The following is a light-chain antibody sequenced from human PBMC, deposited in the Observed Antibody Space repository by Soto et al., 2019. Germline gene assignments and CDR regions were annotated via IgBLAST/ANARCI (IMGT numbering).Light chain of an antibody. V-gene: IGKV1-5*01. CDR1: QSISSD. CDR2: DAS. Sequence: DIHMTQSPSTLSASVGDRVTIPCWASQSISSDLAWSQQKSGRVPNLLIFDASRVERGVQSGFGGRGSGTELTLTIGGLQLDNFASNYCQKYKNYSPTFGKGPKV. CDR3: QKYKNYSPT. J-gene: IGKJ1*01.